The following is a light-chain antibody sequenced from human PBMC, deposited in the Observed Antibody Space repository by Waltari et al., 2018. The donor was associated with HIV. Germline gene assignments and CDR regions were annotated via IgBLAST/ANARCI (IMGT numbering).Light chain of an antibody. Sequence: QSALTQPRPVSGSPGQSVTIPCTGTSSEVGAYNYVSWYQQPPEHPGNAPKLLIYDVSTRPSGVPDRFSGSNSGNTASLTISGLQAEDEADYHCCSYAGSYTWVFGGGTKLTVL. J-gene: IGLJ3*02. CDR1: SSEVGAYNY. CDR3: CSYAGSYTWV. CDR2: DVS. V-gene: IGLV2-11*01.